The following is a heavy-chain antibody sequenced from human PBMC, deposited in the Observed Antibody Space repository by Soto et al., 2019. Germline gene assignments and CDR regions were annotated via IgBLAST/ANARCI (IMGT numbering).Heavy chain of an antibody. CDR1: GASFYNFA. J-gene: IGHJ4*02. V-gene: IGHV1-69*01. CDR2: LTPVFRTA. CDR3: AGVDCGGGTCYFGGVDY. D-gene: IGHD2-15*01. Sequence: QVDLVQSGAEVKKPGSSVTVSCKASGASFYNFALYWVRQAPGQGLEWVGGLTPVFRTANYSQKFQGRVTITADESTTTAYMELSNLRSDDTAVFYCAGVDCGGGTCYFGGVDYWGQGTLVTVSS.